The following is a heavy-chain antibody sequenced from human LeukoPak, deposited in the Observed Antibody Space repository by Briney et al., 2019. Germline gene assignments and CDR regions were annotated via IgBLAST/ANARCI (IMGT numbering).Heavy chain of an antibody. CDR2: ISGSGGST. Sequence: GGSLRLSCAASGFTFSSYGMQWVRQAPGKGLEWVSAISGSGGSTYYADSVKGRFTISRDNSKNTLYLQMNSLRAEDTAVYYCAEGHSGWYYFDYWGQGTLVTVSS. J-gene: IGHJ4*02. D-gene: IGHD6-19*01. CDR3: AEGHSGWYYFDY. CDR1: GFTFSSYG. V-gene: IGHV3-23*01.